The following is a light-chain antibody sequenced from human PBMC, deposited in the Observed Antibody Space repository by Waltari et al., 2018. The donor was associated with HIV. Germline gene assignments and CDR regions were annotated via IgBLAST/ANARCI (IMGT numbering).Light chain of an antibody. Sequence: SHFGLYNFVSWYQQYPGNVPKVIIYDVTSRPSGVPHRFSGSRSGNTASLTISGLQVDDEAVYYCSTHTTNDTMEFGGGTKLTVL. CDR1: SHFGLYNF. V-gene: IGLV2-14*03. J-gene: IGLJ2*01. CDR3: STHTTNDTME. CDR2: DVT.